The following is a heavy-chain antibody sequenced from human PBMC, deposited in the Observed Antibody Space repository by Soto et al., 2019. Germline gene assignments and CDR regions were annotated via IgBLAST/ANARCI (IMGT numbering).Heavy chain of an antibody. D-gene: IGHD3-16*01. V-gene: IGHV3-48*01. CDR2: INSTGTTI. CDR1: GLSITNYS. Sequence: GGSLRLCCEASGLSITNYSMNWVRQAPGKGLEWVSYINSTGTTIYADSVKGRFTISRDNAKNSLYLQMNSLRAEDTAVYYCARVWGTTPDIDYWGQGTLVTVSS. CDR3: ARVWGTTPDIDY. J-gene: IGHJ4*02.